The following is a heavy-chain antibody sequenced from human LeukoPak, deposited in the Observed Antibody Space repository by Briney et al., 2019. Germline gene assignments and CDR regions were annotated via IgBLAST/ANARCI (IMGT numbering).Heavy chain of an antibody. Sequence: GGTLRLSCAASGFTFSSSWMDWVRQAPGKGLEWVANINQDGSERNFVDSVKGRFTISRDNAKNSLYLQMNSLRTEDTAVYYCSRSLNYWGQGSLVTVSS. CDR2: INQDGSER. CDR3: SRSLNY. CDR1: GFTFSSSW. J-gene: IGHJ4*02. V-gene: IGHV3-7*01.